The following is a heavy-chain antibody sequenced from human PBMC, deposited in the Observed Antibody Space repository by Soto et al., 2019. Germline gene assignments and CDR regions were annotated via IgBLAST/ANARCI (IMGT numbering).Heavy chain of an antibody. J-gene: IGHJ4*02. CDR3: ARDDDYDSSSYYPSFDN. Sequence: PEGSLRLSCAASGFTFSSYAMSWVRQAPGQGLEWVSAISGSGGSTYYADSVKGRFTISRDNSQNTLYLQMNSLRAEDTAVYYSARDDDYDSSSYYPSFDNRGQGSLVTIAS. CDR1: GFTFSSYA. V-gene: IGHV3-23*01. D-gene: IGHD3-22*01. CDR2: ISGSGGST.